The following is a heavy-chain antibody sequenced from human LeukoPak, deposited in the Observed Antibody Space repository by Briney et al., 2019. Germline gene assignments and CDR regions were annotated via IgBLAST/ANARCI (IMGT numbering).Heavy chain of an antibody. D-gene: IGHD4-17*01. Sequence: GGSLRLSCAASEFTFRSYAMSWVRHAPGKGLEWVSSISAGGGGTYYADSVKGRFTISRDNSKNTLYLQMNSLRAEDTAVYYCATDASYGEYYFDHWGQGTLVTVSS. CDR3: ATDASYGEYYFDH. CDR2: ISAGGGGT. J-gene: IGHJ4*02. V-gene: IGHV3-23*01. CDR1: EFTFRSYA.